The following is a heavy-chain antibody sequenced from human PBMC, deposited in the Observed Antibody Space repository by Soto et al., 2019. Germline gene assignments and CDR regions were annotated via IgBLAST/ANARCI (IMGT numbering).Heavy chain of an antibody. CDR1: GYTFTNYA. V-gene: IGHV1-18*04. CDR2: ISAYNGNT. D-gene: IGHD1-26*01. CDR3: ARGERALGDLVLNWFDP. J-gene: IGHJ5*02. Sequence: GASVKVSCKASGYTFTNYAFSWVRQAPGQGLEWMGWISAYNGNTNFAQKLQGRVTMTTDTSTSTAYMELRSLRSDDTAVYYCARGERALGDLVLNWFDPWGQGALVTVS.